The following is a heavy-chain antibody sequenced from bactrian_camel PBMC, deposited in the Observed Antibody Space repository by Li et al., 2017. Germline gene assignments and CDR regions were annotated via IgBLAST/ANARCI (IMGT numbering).Heavy chain of an antibody. CDR2: IGTNGVT. Sequence: SCAADGFTYLRNCVGWFRQAPGKEREGVAGIGTNGVTHLADSVKGRFTISKDNDKNTMYLQMNGLKPEDTAMYYCAADNLLPCEAQTDTPFSVWGQGTQVTVS. D-gene: IGHD2*01. J-gene: IGHJ4*01. CDR1: GFTYLRNC. CDR3: AADNLLPCEAQTDTPFSV. V-gene: IGHV3S55*01.